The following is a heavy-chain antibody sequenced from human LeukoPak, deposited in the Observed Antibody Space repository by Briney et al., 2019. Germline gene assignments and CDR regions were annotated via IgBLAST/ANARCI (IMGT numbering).Heavy chain of an antibody. CDR3: ARRAAGEPRDDFDI. Sequence: ASVKVSCKASGYTFTSYGISWVRQAPGQGLEWMGWISAYNGNTNYAQKFQGRVTMTTDTSTSTAYMELRSLRSDDTAMYYCARRAAGEPRDDFDIWGQGTMVTVSS. CDR2: ISAYNGNT. D-gene: IGHD3-10*01. J-gene: IGHJ3*02. V-gene: IGHV1-18*01. CDR1: GYTFTSYG.